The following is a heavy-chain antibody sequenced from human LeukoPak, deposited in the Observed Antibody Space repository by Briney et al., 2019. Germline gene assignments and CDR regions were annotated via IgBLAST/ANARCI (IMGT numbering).Heavy chain of an antibody. Sequence: SVKVSCKASGGTFNSYAISWVRHAPGQGLEWMGGIIPMFETANYAQKFQGRVTITADEFTTTVYMELSSLRSEDTAVYYCARGIRYYDILTGHVKGHDNSYYYYMDVWGQGTVVTISS. V-gene: IGHV1-69*01. CDR3: ARGIRYYDILTGHVKGHDNSYYYYMDV. CDR2: IIPMFETA. CDR1: GGTFNSYA. J-gene: IGHJ6*03. D-gene: IGHD3-9*01.